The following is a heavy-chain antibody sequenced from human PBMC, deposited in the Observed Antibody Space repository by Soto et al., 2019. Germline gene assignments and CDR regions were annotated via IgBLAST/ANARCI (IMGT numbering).Heavy chain of an antibody. Sequence: SETPSLTCTVSGGSISSGGYYWSWIRQHPGKGLEWIGYIYYSGSTYYNPSLKSRVTISVDTSKNQFSLKLSSVTAADTAVYYCARTSNSNFLIHWCQGTLVTVS. J-gene: IGHJ4*02. CDR2: IYYSGST. CDR3: ARTSNSNFLIH. V-gene: IGHV4-31*03. CDR1: GGSISSGGYY. D-gene: IGHD1-1*01.